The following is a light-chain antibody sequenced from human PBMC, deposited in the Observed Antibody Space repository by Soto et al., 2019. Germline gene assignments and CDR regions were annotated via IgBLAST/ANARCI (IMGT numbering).Light chain of an antibody. V-gene: IGKV1-5*01. CDR2: DAS. J-gene: IGKJ2*01. CDR3: LQYDYYST. CDR1: QSINSL. Sequence: DIQMTQSPSTLSASVGDSVTITCRASQSINSLVAWYQQHPGKAPKLLIHDASSLENGVPSRFRGSGSGTGFTLTITSLQPDDFATYYCLQYDYYSTFGQGTKLEI.